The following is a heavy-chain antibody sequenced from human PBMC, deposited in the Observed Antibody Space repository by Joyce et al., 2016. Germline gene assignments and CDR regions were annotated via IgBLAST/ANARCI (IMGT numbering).Heavy chain of an antibody. CDR2: LVPMSATT. Sequence: QVQLEQSGAEVKKPGSSVKVSCKTSGDIFNAYGINWVRQAPGQGLEGRGGLVPMSATTDYAQKVRGRLTISAHEPTSTVYMELSSLRSDDTGTYYCARGRGDDFWSGYYGSIDYWGQGTLVSVSS. CDR1: GDIFNAYG. D-gene: IGHD3-3*01. J-gene: IGHJ4*02. V-gene: IGHV1-69*01. CDR3: ARGRGDDFWSGYYGSIDY.